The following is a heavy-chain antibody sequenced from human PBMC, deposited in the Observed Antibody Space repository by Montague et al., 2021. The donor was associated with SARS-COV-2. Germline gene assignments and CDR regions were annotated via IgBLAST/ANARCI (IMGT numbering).Heavy chain of an antibody. V-gene: IGHV4-31*03. CDR3: ARSESPSYSSSPFDY. CDR2: IYYSGST. Sequence: TLSLTCIVSGGSISSGGYYWSWIRQHPGKGLEWIGYIYYSGSTYYNPSLKSRLSISLDTSKNHFSLRLSSVTAAVTAVYYCARSESPSYSSSPFDYWGQGTLVPVSS. J-gene: IGHJ4*02. D-gene: IGHD6-13*01. CDR1: GGSISSGGYY.